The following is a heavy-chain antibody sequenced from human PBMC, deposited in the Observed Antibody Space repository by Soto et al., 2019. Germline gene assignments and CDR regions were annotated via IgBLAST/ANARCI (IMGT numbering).Heavy chain of an antibody. D-gene: IGHD4-17*01. V-gene: IGHV4-34*11. CDR3: ARGGVPVKGAFDI. J-gene: IGHJ3*02. CDR2: IYYSGST. Sequence: QVQLQQWGAGLLKPSETLSLTCAVYGGSFSGYYWSWIRQPPGKGLEWIGYIYYSGSTNYNPSLKSRVTISVDTSKNQFSLKLSSVTAADTAVYYCARGGVPVKGAFDIWGQGTMVTVSS. CDR1: GGSFSGYY.